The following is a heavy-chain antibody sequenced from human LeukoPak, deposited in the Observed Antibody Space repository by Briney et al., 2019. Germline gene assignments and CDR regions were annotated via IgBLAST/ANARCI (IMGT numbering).Heavy chain of an antibody. J-gene: IGHJ4*02. CDR1: GFTFSSYS. CDR3: ARELAVSDY. D-gene: IGHD6-13*01. CDR2: ISSSSSTI. Sequence: GGSLRLSCAASGFTFSSYSMNWVRQAPGKGLEWVSYISSSSSTIYYADSVKRRFTISRDNAKNSLYLQMQSLRDEDTAMYVCARELAVSDYWGQGTLVTVSS. V-gene: IGHV3-48*02.